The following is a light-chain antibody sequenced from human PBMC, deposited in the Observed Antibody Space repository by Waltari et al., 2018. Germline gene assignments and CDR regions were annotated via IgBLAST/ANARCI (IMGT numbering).Light chain of an antibody. CDR1: QAITNY. CDR2: DTS. V-gene: IGKV1-33*01. J-gene: IGKJ3*01. Sequence: DIQMTQSPSSLSGSVGDSVTITCQASQAITNYLTWYQQKPDEAPKILIHDTSNLEPGDPSRFSGSQSATHDTATISSLQPEDDATYYCQRYDNLPIFAFSPGTKVNIK. CDR3: QRYDNLPIFA.